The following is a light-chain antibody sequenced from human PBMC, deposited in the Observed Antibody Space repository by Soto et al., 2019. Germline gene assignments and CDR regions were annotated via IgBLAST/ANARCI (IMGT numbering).Light chain of an antibody. CDR2: GAS. J-gene: IGKJ2*01. Sequence: EIVLTQSPGTLSLSPGERATLSCRASQSVSSTFLAWYQQKPGQAPRLLIHGASTRATGIPDRFSGSGSGTDFTLTISRLKPEDFAVYYCQQYGSSPMYTFGQGNRLEIK. CDR3: QQYGSSPMYT. V-gene: IGKV3-20*01. CDR1: QSVSSTF.